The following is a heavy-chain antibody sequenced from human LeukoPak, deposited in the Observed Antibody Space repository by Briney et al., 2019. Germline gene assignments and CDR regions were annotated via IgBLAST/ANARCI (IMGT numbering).Heavy chain of an antibody. J-gene: IGHJ4*02. CDR1: GGLFSNYA. Sequence: SVKVSCKTSGGLFSNYAINWVRQAPGQGLEWMGGIIPIFGTAIYAQKFQGRVTITADESTNTAYMELSSLRSDDTAVFYCARSRERIYYGSGSYSNYIFWGQGTLVTVSS. D-gene: IGHD3-10*01. CDR3: ARSRERIYYGSGSYSNYIF. CDR2: IIPIFGTA. V-gene: IGHV1-69*13.